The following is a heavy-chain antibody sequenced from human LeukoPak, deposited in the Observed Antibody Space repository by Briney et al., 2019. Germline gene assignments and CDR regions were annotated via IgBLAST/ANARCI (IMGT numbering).Heavy chain of an antibody. D-gene: IGHD1-26*01. CDR2: IHYSGNT. J-gene: IGHJ4*02. CDR1: GVSISRTTYY. Sequence: PSETLSLTCTVSGVSISRTTYYWGWIRQPPGKGLEWIGSIHYSGNTYYNPSLKSRVTISVDTSKNQFSLKLSSVTAADTAVYYCARDRGSQPFIDYWGQGTLVTVSS. V-gene: IGHV4-39*07. CDR3: ARDRGSQPFIDY.